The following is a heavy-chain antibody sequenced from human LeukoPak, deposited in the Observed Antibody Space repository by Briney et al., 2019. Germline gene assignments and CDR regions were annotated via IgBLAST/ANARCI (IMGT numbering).Heavy chain of an antibody. CDR1: GGSFSGYY. Sequence: PSETLSLTCAVYGGSFSGYYWSWIRQPPGKGLEWIGEINHSGSTNYNPSLKSRVTISVDTSKNQLSLKLSSVTAADTAVYYCARGLPNYYDSSGYHNWFDPWGQGTLVTVSS. CDR3: ARGLPNYYDSSGYHNWFDP. CDR2: INHSGST. D-gene: IGHD3-22*01. J-gene: IGHJ5*02. V-gene: IGHV4-34*01.